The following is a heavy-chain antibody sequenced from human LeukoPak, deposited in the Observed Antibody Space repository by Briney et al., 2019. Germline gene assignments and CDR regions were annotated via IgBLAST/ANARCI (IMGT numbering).Heavy chain of an antibody. Sequence: GGSLRLSCAASGFTFSSYWMSWVRQAPGKGLEWVANIKQDGSEKYYVDSVKGRFTISRDNSKNTPYLQMNSLRAEDTAVYYCARDLSSSGWSKFDYWGQGTLVTVSS. J-gene: IGHJ4*02. CDR3: ARDLSSSGWSKFDY. V-gene: IGHV3-7*01. CDR1: GFTFSSYW. D-gene: IGHD6-19*01. CDR2: IKQDGSEK.